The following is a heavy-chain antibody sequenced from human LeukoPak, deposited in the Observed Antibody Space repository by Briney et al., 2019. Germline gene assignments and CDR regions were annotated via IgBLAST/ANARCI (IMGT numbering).Heavy chain of an antibody. CDR1: GDSISTYY. Sequence: SETLSLTCTVSGDSISTYYWGWIRQPPGKGLEWIGYVSSNEGTNYNPFLKSRVTILVDTSKNQFSLKLSSVTAADTAVYYCARVRSYYGSVTGKSYYFDYWGQGTLVTVSS. CDR2: VSSNEGT. CDR3: ARVRSYYGSVTGKSYYFDY. J-gene: IGHJ4*02. D-gene: IGHD3-10*01. V-gene: IGHV4-59*01.